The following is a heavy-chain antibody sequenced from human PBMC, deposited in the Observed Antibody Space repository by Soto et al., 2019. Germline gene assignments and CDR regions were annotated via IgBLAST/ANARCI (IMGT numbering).Heavy chain of an antibody. CDR2: ISNDGSNK. CDR1: GFTFISYT. V-gene: IGHV3-30-3*01. CDR3: ARDLPPQATTYYYGMDV. Sequence: QVQLVESGGGVVQPGRSLRLSCAASGFTFISYTMHWVRQAPGKGLEWVAVISNDGSNKYYADSVKGRFTISRDNSKNTLYLQMDSLRAEDTAVYYCARDLPPQATTYYYGMDVW. J-gene: IGHJ6*01.